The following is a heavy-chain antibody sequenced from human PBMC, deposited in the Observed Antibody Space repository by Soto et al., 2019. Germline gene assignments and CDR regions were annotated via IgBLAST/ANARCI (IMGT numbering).Heavy chain of an antibody. CDR3: ARWCEGDHTYYYYYGMDV. Sequence: QVQLQESGPGLVKPSQTLSFTCTVSGGSISSGGYYWSWIRQHPGKGLEWIGYIYYSGSTYYNPSLKSRVTISVDTSKNQFSLKLSSVTAADTAVYYCARWCEGDHTYYYYYGMDVWGQGTTVTVSS. V-gene: IGHV4-31*03. J-gene: IGHJ6*02. CDR2: IYYSGST. CDR1: GGSISSGGYY. D-gene: IGHD2-15*01.